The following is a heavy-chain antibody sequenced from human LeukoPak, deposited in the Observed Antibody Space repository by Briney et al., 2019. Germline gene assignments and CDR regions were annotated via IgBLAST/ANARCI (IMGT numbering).Heavy chain of an antibody. J-gene: IGHJ4*02. CDR3: ARGSWDTAKVVDY. Sequence: SETLSLTCAVYGGSFSGYYWSWIRQPPGKGLEWIGEINHSGSTNYNPSLKSRVTISVDTSKNQFSLKLSSVTAADTAVYYCARGSWDTAKVVDYWGQGTLVTVSS. CDR1: GGSFSGYY. D-gene: IGHD5-18*01. CDR2: INHSGST. V-gene: IGHV4-34*01.